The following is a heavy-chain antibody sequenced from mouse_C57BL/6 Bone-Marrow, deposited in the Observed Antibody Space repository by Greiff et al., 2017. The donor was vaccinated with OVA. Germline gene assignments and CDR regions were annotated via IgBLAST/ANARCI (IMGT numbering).Heavy chain of an antibody. CDR3: ARESAYLMDY. J-gene: IGHJ4*01. Sequence: QVQLQQPGAELVKPGASVKMSCEASGYTFTSYGITWVKQRPGQGLEWIGDIYPGSGSTTYNEKFKSKATLTVAKSYSTAYMQLSSLTSDDSAVYYCARESAYLMDYWGQGTSVTVSS. V-gene: IGHV1-55*01. CDR1: GYTFTSYG. CDR2: IYPGSGST.